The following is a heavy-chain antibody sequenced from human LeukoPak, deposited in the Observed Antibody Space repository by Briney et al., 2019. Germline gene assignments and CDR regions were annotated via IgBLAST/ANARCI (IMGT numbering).Heavy chain of an antibody. V-gene: IGHV3-74*01. Sequence: GGSLRLSCAASGFTFSSYWMFWVRQVPGKGLVWVSRITSDGGSTAYADSVKGRFTISRDNAKNTLHLQMNSLRAEDTAVYYCARDRDGGKPAEFDPWGQGSLVIVSS. CDR1: GFTFSSYW. CDR3: ARDRDGGKPAEFDP. D-gene: IGHD4-23*01. J-gene: IGHJ5*02. CDR2: ITSDGGST.